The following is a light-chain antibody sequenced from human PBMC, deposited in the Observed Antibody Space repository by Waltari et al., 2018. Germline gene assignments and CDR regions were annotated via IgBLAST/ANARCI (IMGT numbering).Light chain of an antibody. J-gene: IGKJ1*01. CDR2: KAS. CDR3: QQYEAFPVT. Sequence: DIQMTQSPSTLSASVGDRVTITLRASQSVNRWLAWYQQKPGKAPKLRIAKASALQNGVAPRFSGGGSGTEFTLTISNLQPDDSSTYYCQQYEAFPVTFGHGTKVEIK. CDR1: QSVNRW. V-gene: IGKV1-5*03.